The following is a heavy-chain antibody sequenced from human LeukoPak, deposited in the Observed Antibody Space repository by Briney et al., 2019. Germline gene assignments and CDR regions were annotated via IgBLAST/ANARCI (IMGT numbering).Heavy chain of an antibody. CDR1: GGSISSGSYY. Sequence: PSQTLSLTFTVSGGSISSGSYYWSWIRQPAGKGLEWIGRIYTSGSTNYNPPLKSRVTISVDTSKNQFSLKLSSVTAADTAVYYCARVTSGYDILTGYFAHDAFDIWGQGTMVTVSS. J-gene: IGHJ3*02. CDR3: ARVTSGYDILTGYFAHDAFDI. CDR2: IYTSGST. D-gene: IGHD3-9*01. V-gene: IGHV4-61*02.